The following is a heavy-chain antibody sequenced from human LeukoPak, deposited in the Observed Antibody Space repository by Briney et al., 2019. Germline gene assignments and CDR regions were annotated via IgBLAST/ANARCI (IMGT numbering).Heavy chain of an antibody. CDR2: MNPNSGNT. J-gene: IGHJ5*02. CDR1: GYTFTNYD. V-gene: IGHV1-8*01. Sequence: ASVKVSCKASGYTFTNYDINWARQPPGPGLEWIGCMNPNSGNTGYAQKFQGRVTMTTDKSKSTAYMELESLISEDTAVYYCARTRPGNPDCNSSSCYLAWLDPWGQGTLVTVSS. CDR3: ARTRPGNPDCNSSSCYLAWLDP. D-gene: IGHD2-2*01.